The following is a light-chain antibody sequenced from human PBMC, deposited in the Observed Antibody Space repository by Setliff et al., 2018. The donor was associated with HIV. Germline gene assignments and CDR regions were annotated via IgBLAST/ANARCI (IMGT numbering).Light chain of an antibody. Sequence: QSALTQPPSASGTPGQRVPVSCSGRSSNIGRNYVYWYQQLPGTAPKLLISRSNQRPSGVPDRFSGSKSGTSASLAISGLRSEDEADYYCAAWDDSLSGYGFGTGTKVTVL. CDR1: SSNIGRNY. V-gene: IGLV1-47*01. CDR3: AAWDDSLSGYG. CDR2: RSN. J-gene: IGLJ1*01.